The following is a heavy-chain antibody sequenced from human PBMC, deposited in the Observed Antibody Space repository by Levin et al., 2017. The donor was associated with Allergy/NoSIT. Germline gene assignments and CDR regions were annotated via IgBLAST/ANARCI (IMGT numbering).Heavy chain of an antibody. V-gene: IGHV1-2*02. Sequence: PGASVKVSCKASGYTFTGYYLHWVRQAPGQGLEWMGWIFPHSLGTYYVQKFQGRVTMTTDTSIDTAYMELSSLKSDDTAVYYCARELTFGPEDGYYFDSWGQGTLVSVSS. CDR2: IFPHSLGT. CDR3: ARELTFGPEDGYYFDS. D-gene: IGHD3-10*01. J-gene: IGHJ4*02. CDR1: GYTFTGYY.